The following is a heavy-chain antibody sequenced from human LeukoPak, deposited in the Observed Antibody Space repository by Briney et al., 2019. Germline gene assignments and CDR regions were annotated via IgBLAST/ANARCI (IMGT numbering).Heavy chain of an antibody. Sequence: SEALSLTCTVSGGSISSYYWGWIRQPAGKGLEWIGRIYTSGSTNYNPSLKSRVTMSVDTSKNQFSLKLSSVTAADTAVYYCARQIAAAGTKAFDIWGQGTMVTVSS. CDR1: GGSISSYY. CDR3: ARQIAAAGTKAFDI. CDR2: IYTSGST. J-gene: IGHJ3*02. D-gene: IGHD6-13*01. V-gene: IGHV4-4*07.